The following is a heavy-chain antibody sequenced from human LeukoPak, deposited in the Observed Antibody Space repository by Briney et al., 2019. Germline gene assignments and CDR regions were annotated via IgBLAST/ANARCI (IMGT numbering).Heavy chain of an antibody. V-gene: IGHV3-7*03. J-gene: IGHJ4*02. CDR2: IKQDGSEK. CDR3: DGGTGWVSNLG. Sequence: GGSLRLSCAASGFSLSNYWMHWVRQPPGKGLEWVANIKQDGSEKYYVDSVKGRFTISRDNAKNSLYLQMNSPRAEDTGVYYCDGGTGWVSNLGGGQGTLVIVSS. D-gene: IGHD6-19*01. CDR1: GFSLSNYW.